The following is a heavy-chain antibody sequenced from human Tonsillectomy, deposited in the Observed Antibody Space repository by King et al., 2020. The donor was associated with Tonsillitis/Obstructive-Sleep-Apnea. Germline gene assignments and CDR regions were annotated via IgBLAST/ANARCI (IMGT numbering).Heavy chain of an antibody. Sequence: VQLVESGGGLVKPGGSLRLSCAASGFTFSSYSMNWVRQAPGKGLEWVSSISSSSSYIYYADSVKGRFTISRDNAKNSLYLQMNSLRAEDTAVYYCARDDDPGDFWSGYSRFDPWGQGTLVTVSS. CDR1: GFTFSSYS. CDR3: ARDDDPGDFWSGYSRFDP. V-gene: IGHV3-21*01. CDR2: ISSSSSYI. D-gene: IGHD3-3*01. J-gene: IGHJ5*02.